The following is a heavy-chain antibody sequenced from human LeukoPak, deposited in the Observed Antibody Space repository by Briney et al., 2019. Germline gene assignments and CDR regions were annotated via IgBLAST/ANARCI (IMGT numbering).Heavy chain of an antibody. D-gene: IGHD6-13*01. J-gene: IGHJ4*02. CDR2: ISWNSGSI. CDR3: AKDIAPGYSSSWYYFDY. CDR1: GFTFDDYA. V-gene: IGHV3-9*01. Sequence: PGRSLRLSCAASGFTFDDYAMHWVRPAPGKGLEWVSGISWNSGSIGYADSVKGRFTISRDNAKNSLSLQMNSLRAEDTALYYCAKDIAPGYSSSWYYFDYWGQGTLVTVSS.